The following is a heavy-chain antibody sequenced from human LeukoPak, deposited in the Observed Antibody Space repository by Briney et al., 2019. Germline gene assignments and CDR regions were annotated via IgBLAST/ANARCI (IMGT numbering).Heavy chain of an antibody. Sequence: GGSLRLSCAASGFTFSSYAMNWVRQATGKGLEWVSVISGSGVSTYYADSVKGRFTISSDYSNSTLSLQMNSLRAGDTAIYYCATYRQVLLPFESWGEGTVVSVS. D-gene: IGHD2-8*02. CDR2: ISGSGVST. V-gene: IGHV3-23*01. CDR3: ATYRQVLLPFES. CDR1: GFTFSSYA. J-gene: IGHJ4*02.